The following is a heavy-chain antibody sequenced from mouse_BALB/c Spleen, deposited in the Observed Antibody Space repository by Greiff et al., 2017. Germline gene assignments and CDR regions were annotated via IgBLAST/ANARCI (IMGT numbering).Heavy chain of an antibody. CDR1: GFTFTDYY. V-gene: IGHV7-3*02. CDR3: ARDIGNSNSYWYFDV. Sequence: EVQLVESGGGLVQPGGSLRLSCATSGFTFTDYYMSWVRQPPGKALEWLGFIRNKANGYTTEYSASVKGRFTISRDNSQSILYLQMNTLRAEDSATYYCARDIGNSNSYWYFDVWGAGTTVTVSS. D-gene: IGHD2-1*01. CDR2: IRNKANGYTT. J-gene: IGHJ1*01.